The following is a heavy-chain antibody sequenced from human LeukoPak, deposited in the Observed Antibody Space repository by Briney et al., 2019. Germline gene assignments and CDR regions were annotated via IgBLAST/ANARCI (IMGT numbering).Heavy chain of an antibody. D-gene: IGHD6-13*01. J-gene: IGHJ4*02. Sequence: GRSLRLSCAASGFTFSSYGMHWVRQAPGKGLEWVAVISYDGSNKYYADSVKGRFTISRDNSKNTLYLQMNSLRAEDTAVYYCTRDHKDQGAAAGPGWSPIDSYHFDYWGQGSLVTVSS. V-gene: IGHV3-30*03. CDR1: GFTFSSYG. CDR3: TRDHKDQGAAAGPGWSPIDSYHFDY. CDR2: ISYDGSNK.